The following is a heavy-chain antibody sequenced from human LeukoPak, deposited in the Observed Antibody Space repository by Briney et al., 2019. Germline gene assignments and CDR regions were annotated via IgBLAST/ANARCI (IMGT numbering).Heavy chain of an antibody. CDR2: INPDSGGT. CDR1: GYTFTDSY. V-gene: IGHV1-2*02. Sequence: ASVKVSCKASGYTFTDSYIHWVRQAPGQRLEWMGWINPDSGGTNYAQKFQGRVTMTRDTSISTAYMELSRLRSDDTAVYYCARGSLPGNFRLYGDYWGQGTLVTVSS. CDR3: ARGSLPGNFRLYGDY. J-gene: IGHJ4*02. D-gene: IGHD7-27*01.